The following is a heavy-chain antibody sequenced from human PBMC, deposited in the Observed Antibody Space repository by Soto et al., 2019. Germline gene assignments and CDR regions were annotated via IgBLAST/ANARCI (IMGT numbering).Heavy chain of an antibody. CDR3: ARGLYYYDSSGYPYLPYYFDY. CDR2: INPSGGST. V-gene: IGHV1-46*03. J-gene: IGHJ4*02. D-gene: IGHD3-22*01. Sequence: ASVKVSCKASAYTFTSYGITWVRQAPGQGLEWVGWINPSGGSTSYAQKFQGRVTMTRDTSTSTVYMELSSLRSEDTAVYYCARGLYYYDSSGYPYLPYYFDYWGQGTLVTVSS. CDR1: AYTFTSYG.